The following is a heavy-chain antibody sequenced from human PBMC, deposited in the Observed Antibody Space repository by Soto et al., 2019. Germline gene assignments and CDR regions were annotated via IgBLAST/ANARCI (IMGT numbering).Heavy chain of an antibody. CDR1: GFTFSSYA. CDR2: ISGSGGST. CDR3: AKGGNFDVVATLDY. V-gene: IGHV3-23*01. Sequence: EVQLLESGGGLVQPGGPLRLSCAASGFTFSSYAMSWVRQAPGKGLEWVSAISGSGGSTYYADSVKGRFTISRDNSKTTVYLQMSSLRAEDTAVYYCAKGGNFDVVATLDYWGQGPLVTVSS. D-gene: IGHD2-21*02. J-gene: IGHJ4*02.